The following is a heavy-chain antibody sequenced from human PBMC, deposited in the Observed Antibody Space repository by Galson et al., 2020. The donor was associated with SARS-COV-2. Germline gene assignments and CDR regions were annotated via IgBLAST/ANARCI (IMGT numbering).Heavy chain of an antibody. V-gene: IGHV2-5*02. Sequence: KMSGPTLVKPTQTPTLTCTFSGFSLSTSGVGVGWIRQPPGKALEWLALIFWDDDKRYSPSLKSRLTITKDTSKNQVVLTMTNMDPVDTATYYCAHRRLHYGAFDIWGQGTMVTVSS. J-gene: IGHJ3*02. CDR3: AHRRLHYGAFDI. CDR2: IFWDDDK. CDR1: GFSLSTSGVG. D-gene: IGHD3-10*01.